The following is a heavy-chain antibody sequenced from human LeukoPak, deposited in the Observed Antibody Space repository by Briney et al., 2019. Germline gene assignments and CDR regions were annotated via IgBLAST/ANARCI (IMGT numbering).Heavy chain of an antibody. CDR2: LNSGGSGGTT. Sequence: GGSLRLSCAASGFTFSTYAMRWVRQAPGKGLEWVSALNSGGSGGTTYFADSVKGRFSISRDNSKSTLYLQLSSLTAEDTAVYYCAKAMSTDHYDSKGFYRVDFDSWGQGTLVTVSS. CDR3: AKAMSTDHYDSKGFYRVDFDS. J-gene: IGHJ4*02. V-gene: IGHV3-23*01. D-gene: IGHD3-22*01. CDR1: GFTFSTYA.